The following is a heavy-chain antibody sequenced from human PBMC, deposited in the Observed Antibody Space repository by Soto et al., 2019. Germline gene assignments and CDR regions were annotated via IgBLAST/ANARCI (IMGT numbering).Heavy chain of an antibody. CDR1: GGTFSSYT. J-gene: IGHJ3*02. CDR3: ARKLGYCSGGSRYNDAFDI. Sequence: QVQLVQSGAEVKKPGSSVKVSCKASGGTFSSYTISWVRQAPGQGLEWMGRIIPILGIANYAQKFQGRVTITADKSTSTAYMELSSLRSEDTAVYYSARKLGYCSGGSRYNDAFDIWGQGTMVTVSS. CDR2: IIPILGIA. D-gene: IGHD2-15*01. V-gene: IGHV1-69*02.